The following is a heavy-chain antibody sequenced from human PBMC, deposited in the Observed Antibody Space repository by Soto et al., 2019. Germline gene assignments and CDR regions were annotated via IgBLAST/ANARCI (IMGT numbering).Heavy chain of an antibody. CDR2: IHHSVGT. D-gene: IGHD3-16*01. CDR3: ARGFDYRWVY. CDR1: GGSINTDYW. J-gene: IGHJ4*02. V-gene: IGHV4-4*02. Sequence: PSETLSLTCAVSGGSINTDYWWSCVRQSPGKGLEWIGEIHHSVGTNYIQSLKSRVTMSLDKSNNQLSLKLSSVTAADTAVYHCARGFDYRWVYWGPGTLVTVSS.